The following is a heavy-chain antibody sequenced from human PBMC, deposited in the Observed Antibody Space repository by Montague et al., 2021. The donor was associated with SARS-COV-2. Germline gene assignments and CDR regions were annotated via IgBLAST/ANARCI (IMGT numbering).Heavy chain of an antibody. CDR1: GDSISNYS. D-gene: IGHD4-11*01. CDR3: ARHLRVTTVTSHMYHYAMDV. V-gene: IGHV4-59*08. Sequence: SETLSLTCSVSGDSISNYSWSWIRQSPGKGLEWIGYIYYSGSTNYNPSLTSRVTISVDTSKNQVSLKLTSVPAADTAVYYCARHLRVTTVTSHMYHYAMDVWGQGTTVTVSS. J-gene: IGHJ6*02. CDR2: IYYSGST.